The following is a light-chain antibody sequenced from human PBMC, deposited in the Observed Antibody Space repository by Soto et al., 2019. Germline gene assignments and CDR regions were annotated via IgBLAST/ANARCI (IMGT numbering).Light chain of an antibody. CDR3: QQYYSFPWT. Sequence: VIWMTQSPSLLSATTRDRVTNNCRISQGISSYLAWYQQKPGKAPELLIYAASTLQSGVPSRFSGSGSGTDFTLTISCLQSEDFATYYCQQYYSFPWTFGQGTKVDIK. CDR1: QGISSY. J-gene: IGKJ1*01. CDR2: AAS. V-gene: IGKV1D-8*01.